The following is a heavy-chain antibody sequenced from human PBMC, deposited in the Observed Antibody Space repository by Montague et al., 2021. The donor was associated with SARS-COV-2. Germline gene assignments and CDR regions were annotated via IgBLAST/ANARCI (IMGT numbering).Heavy chain of an antibody. CDR2: INHSGST. D-gene: IGHD3-10*01. Sequence: SETLSLTCAVYGGSFSGYYWSWIRQPPGKGLEWIGEINHSGSTNYNPSLKGRVTISADTSKNQFSLKLSSVTAADTAVYYCAIPMVRSFSCVFDIWGQGTMVTVSS. CDR1: GGSFSGYY. CDR3: AIPMVRSFSCVFDI. J-gene: IGHJ3*02. V-gene: IGHV4-34*01.